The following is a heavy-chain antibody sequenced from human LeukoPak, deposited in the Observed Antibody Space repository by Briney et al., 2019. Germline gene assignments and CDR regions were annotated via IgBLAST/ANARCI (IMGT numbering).Heavy chain of an antibody. D-gene: IGHD1-7*01. CDR1: GGSISSYY. Sequence: SETLSLTCTVSGGSISSYYWSWIRQPPGKGLEWIGYIYYSGSTNYNPSLKSRVTVSVDTSKNQFSLKLSSVTAADTAVYYCARLSITGTGDYWGQGTLVTVSS. CDR3: ARLSITGTGDY. CDR2: IYYSGST. J-gene: IGHJ4*02. V-gene: IGHV4-59*08.